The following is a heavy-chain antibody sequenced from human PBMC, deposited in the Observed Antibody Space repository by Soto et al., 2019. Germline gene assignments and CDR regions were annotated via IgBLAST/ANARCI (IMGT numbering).Heavy chain of an antibody. CDR3: XXXXXXXXXXXXXXXXXYGMDV. V-gene: IGHV1-3*01. J-gene: IGHJ6*02. CDR1: GYTFTSYA. Sequence: QVQLVQSGAEVKKPGASVKVSCKASGYTFTSYAMHWVRQAPGQRLEWMGWINAGNGNTKYSQKFQGRVTITRDTSXXTAYXXLXXXXXXXXXXXXXXXXXXXXXXXXXXXXXXYGMDVWGQGTTVTVSS. CDR2: INAGNGNT.